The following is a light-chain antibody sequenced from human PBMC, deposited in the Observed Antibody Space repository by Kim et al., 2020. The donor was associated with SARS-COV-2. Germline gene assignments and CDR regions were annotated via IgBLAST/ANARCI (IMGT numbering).Light chain of an antibody. V-gene: IGLV3-1*01. J-gene: IGLJ2*01. CDR3: QAWDSSHVV. CDR1: KLGDKY. CDR2: QDS. Sequence: SYELTQPPSVSVSPGQTASITCSGDKLGDKYACWYQQKPGQCPVLVIYQDSKRPSGIPERFSGSNSGNTATLTISGTQAMDEADYYCQAWDSSHVVFGGG.